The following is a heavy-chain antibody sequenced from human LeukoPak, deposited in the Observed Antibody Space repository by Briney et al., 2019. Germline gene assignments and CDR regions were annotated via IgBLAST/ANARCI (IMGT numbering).Heavy chain of an antibody. J-gene: IGHJ4*02. CDR3: ARARIAAAGPFDY. V-gene: IGHV3-11*06. CDR2: ISSSSSYT. Sequence: GGSLRLSCAASGFTFSDYYMSWIRQAPGQGLEWVSYISSSSSYTNYADSVKGRFTISRDNAKNSLYLQMNSLRAEDTAVYYCARARIAAAGPFDYWGQGTLVTVSS. D-gene: IGHD6-13*01. CDR1: GFTFSDYY.